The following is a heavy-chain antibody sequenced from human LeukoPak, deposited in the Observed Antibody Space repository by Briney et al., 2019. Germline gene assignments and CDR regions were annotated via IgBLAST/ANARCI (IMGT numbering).Heavy chain of an antibody. V-gene: IGHV4-59*11. CDR3: ARARIAARPFCYYMDV. D-gene: IGHD6-6*01. Sequence: PSETLSLTCTVSGGSISSHYWSWIRQPPGQGLEWIGYIYYSGSTNYNPSLKSRVTISVDTSKNQFSLKLSSVTAADTAVYYCARARIAARPFCYYMDVWGKGTTVTVSS. CDR1: GGSISSHY. CDR2: IYYSGST. J-gene: IGHJ6*03.